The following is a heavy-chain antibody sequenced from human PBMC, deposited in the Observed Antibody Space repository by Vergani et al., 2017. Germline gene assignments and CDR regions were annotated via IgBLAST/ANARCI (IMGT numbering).Heavy chain of an antibody. J-gene: IGHJ4*02. V-gene: IGHV4-38-2*01. CDR1: GYSISSGYY. CDR2: IYHSGSP. CDR3: ARWGSITIPI. Sequence: QVQLQESGPGLVKPSETLSLTCAVSGYSISSGYYWGWIRQPPGKGLEWIGSIYHSGSPYYNPSLKSRVTISVDTSKNQFSLKLSSVTAADTAVYYCARWGSITIPIWGQGTLVTVSS. D-gene: IGHD3-9*01.